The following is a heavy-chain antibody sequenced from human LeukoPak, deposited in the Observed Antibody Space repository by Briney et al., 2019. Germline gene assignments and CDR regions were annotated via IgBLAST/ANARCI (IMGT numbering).Heavy chain of an antibody. V-gene: IGHV1-18*01. CDR1: GYAFTTYG. D-gene: IGHD3-10*01. J-gene: IGHJ5*02. Sequence: GASVKVSCKASGYAFTTYGIRWMRQAPGQGLEWMGWITTYNGDANYAQKLQGRVIMTRDTSTSTAYMELRSLRSDDTAVYYCGGGGGGLGDNWFDPWGQGTLVTVSS. CDR2: ITTYNGDA. CDR3: GGGGGGLGDNWFDP.